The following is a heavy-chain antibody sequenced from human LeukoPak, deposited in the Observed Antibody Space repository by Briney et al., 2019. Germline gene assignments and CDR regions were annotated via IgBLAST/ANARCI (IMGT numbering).Heavy chain of an antibody. D-gene: IGHD2-2*01. V-gene: IGHV3-30*18. CDR1: GFTFSVYG. J-gene: IGHJ4*02. Sequence: GSLRLSCAASGFTFSVYGMQWVRQAPGKGLEWVAIISYDGSNAYYGDSVKGRFTISRDNSKNTVYLQMNSLRAEDTAVYYCAKPLLPIVVVPAAMADWGQGTLVTVSS. CDR2: ISYDGSNA. CDR3: AKPLLPIVVVPAAMAD.